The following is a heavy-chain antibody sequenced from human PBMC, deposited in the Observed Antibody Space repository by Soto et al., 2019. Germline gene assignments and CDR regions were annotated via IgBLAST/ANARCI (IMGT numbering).Heavy chain of an antibody. V-gene: IGHV4-30-2*01. J-gene: IGHJ6*02. CDR3: ASRLTVVGGMDV. Sequence: SETLSLTCAVSGGSISSGGYSWSWIRQPPGKGLEWIGYIYHSGSTYYNPSLKSRVTISVDRSKNQFSLKLSSVTAADTAVYYCASRLTVVGGMDVWGQGTTVTVS. CDR2: IYHSGST. CDR1: GGSISSGGYS. D-gene: IGHD2-15*01.